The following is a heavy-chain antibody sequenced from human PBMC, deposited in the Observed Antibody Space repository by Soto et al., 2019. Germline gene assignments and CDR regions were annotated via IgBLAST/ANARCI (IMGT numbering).Heavy chain of an antibody. J-gene: IGHJ5*02. CDR1: GGSISSSSYY. D-gene: IGHD2-15*01. Sequence: QVQLQESGPGVVKPSETLSLTCSVSGGSISSSSYYWDWIRKNTGKGLVWIASMHYSGDTHYNPSLKIRVTIAADMSKNQFSRKMSYVTAADTAVYYCARLTGMTTATPDRGFDPWGPGNLVTVPS. CDR3: ARLTGMTTATPDRGFDP. CDR2: MHYSGDT. V-gene: IGHV4-39*01.